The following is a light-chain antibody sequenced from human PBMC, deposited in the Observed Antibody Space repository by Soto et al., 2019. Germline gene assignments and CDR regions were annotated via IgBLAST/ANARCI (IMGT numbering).Light chain of an antibody. CDR3: QQYNNWPSIT. Sequence: EIVMTQSPATLSVSPGERATLSCRASQSVNRNLAWYQQKFGQAPRLLIYGASTRATGIPTRFSGSGSGTEFTLTISGLQSEDFAVYYCQQYNNWPSITFGQGTRLEIK. V-gene: IGKV3-15*01. CDR2: GAS. CDR1: QSVNRN. J-gene: IGKJ5*01.